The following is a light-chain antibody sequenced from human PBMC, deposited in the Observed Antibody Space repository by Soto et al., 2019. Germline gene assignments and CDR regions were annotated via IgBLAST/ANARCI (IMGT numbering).Light chain of an antibody. J-gene: IGKJ3*01. Sequence: DIQMTQSPSSLSASVGDRVTITCRASQGISNYLAWYQQKPGKVPKLLIYAASTLQSGVPSRFSGSGSGTDFTLPISSLQPEDVATYYCQKYNSPPFTFGPGTKVDIK. CDR2: AAS. CDR1: QGISNY. V-gene: IGKV1-27*01. CDR3: QKYNSPPFT.